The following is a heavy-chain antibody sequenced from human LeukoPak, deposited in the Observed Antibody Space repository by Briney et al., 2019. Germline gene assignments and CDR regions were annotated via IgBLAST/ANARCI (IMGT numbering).Heavy chain of an antibody. V-gene: IGHV3-48*04. J-gene: IGHJ4*02. CDR3: ARLVWDTTMADGDIDS. CDR1: GFTFSSFS. Sequence: GGSLRLSCAASGFTFSSFSMNWVRQAPGKGLEWVSYFSTSSGTISYADSVKGRFTISRDNAKNSLYLQMNSLRAEDTAMYYCARLVWDTTMADGDIDSWGQGTLLIVSS. D-gene: IGHD5-18*01. CDR2: FSTSSGTI.